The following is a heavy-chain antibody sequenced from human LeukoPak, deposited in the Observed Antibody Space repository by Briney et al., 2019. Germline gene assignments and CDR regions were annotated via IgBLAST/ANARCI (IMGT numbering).Heavy chain of an antibody. D-gene: IGHD5-12*01. J-gene: IGHJ5*02. CDR1: GDSVSINSAA. V-gene: IGHV6-1*01. Sequence: SQTRSLTCAISGDSVSINSAAWNWIRQSPSRGLEWLGRTYYRSQWYTDYAVSVKSRIIINPDTSKNQFSLHLNSVTPEDTAVYYCAKYDRAYGWFDPWGQGALVTVSS. CDR3: AKYDRAYGWFDP. CDR2: TYYRSQWYT.